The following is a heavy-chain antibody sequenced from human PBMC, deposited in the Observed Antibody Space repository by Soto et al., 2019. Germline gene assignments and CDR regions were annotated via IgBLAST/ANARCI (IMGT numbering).Heavy chain of an antibody. Sequence: EVQLVESGGGLVQPGGSLRLSCAASGFTFSSYDMHWVRQATRKGLEWVSGIGTAGQTFYPDSVKGRFTISRENAKNSLYLQMNSLGAGDTAVYYCARAKVRAAGGTVWFDPWGQGTLVTVSS. CDR3: ARAKVRAAGGTVWFDP. CDR1: GFTFSSYD. J-gene: IGHJ5*02. D-gene: IGHD3-10*01. V-gene: IGHV3-13*01. CDR2: IGTAGQT.